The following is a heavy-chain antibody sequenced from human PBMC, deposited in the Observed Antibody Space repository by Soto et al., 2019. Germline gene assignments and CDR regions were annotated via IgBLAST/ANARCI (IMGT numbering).Heavy chain of an antibody. CDR1: GFTFRNYG. Sequence: GGSLRLSCSASGFTFRNYGMNWVRQAPGKGLEWVSYIGLGSSTKYYADSVEGRFTISRDNAKNSLYLQMNSLRAEDTAVYYCARDQLYYNDISGRPLNAFDVWGQGTMVTVSS. CDR2: IGLGSSTK. V-gene: IGHV3-48*01. D-gene: IGHD3-22*01. CDR3: ARDQLYYNDISGRPLNAFDV. J-gene: IGHJ3*01.